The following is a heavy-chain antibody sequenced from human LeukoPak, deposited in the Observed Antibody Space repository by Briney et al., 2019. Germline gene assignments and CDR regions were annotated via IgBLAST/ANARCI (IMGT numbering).Heavy chain of an antibody. D-gene: IGHD6-6*01. V-gene: IGHV5-51*01. J-gene: IGHJ6*03. Sequence: GEALKISRKGSGDSFTSYWIGWVRQMPGKGPEGMGNIYPEDSDTTSRPSFPGHVTISADNPISTAFLQWSTLRASDPAMYYCARLPPRDSSSSEYYYYMDVWGKGTTVTVSS. CDR3: ARLPPRDSSSSEYYYYMDV. CDR1: GDSFTSYW. CDR2: IYPEDSDT.